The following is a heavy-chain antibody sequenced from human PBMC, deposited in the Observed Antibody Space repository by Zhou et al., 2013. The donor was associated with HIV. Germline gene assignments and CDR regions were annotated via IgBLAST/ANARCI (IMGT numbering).Heavy chain of an antibody. CDR1: GGTFNSYT. V-gene: IGHV1-69*05. D-gene: IGHD1-26*01. CDR3: ARAPPPPNYSDGWVVGGTFDI. Sequence: QVQLVQSGAEVKKPGSSVKVSCKASGGTFNSYTISWVRQAPGQGLEWMGGIIPIFRTANYAQNFQGRVTMTIDTFKTTAYMEMRRLKYDDTAMYFCARAPPPPNYSDGWVVGGTFDIWGPGTVVAVSS. CDR2: IIPIFRTA. J-gene: IGHJ3*02.